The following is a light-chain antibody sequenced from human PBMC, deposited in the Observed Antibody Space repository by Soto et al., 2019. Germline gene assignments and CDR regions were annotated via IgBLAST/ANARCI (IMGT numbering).Light chain of an antibody. J-gene: IGLJ1*01. Sequence: SPLSHPASLSGSPGQSITISCPGTSSDVGGYNYVSWYQQHPGKAPKLMIYEVSNRPSGVSNRFSGSKSGNTASLTISGLQAEDEADYYCSSYTSSSTPYVFGTGTKVTVL. CDR3: SSYTSSSTPYV. CDR1: SSDVGGYNY. V-gene: IGLV2-14*01. CDR2: EVS.